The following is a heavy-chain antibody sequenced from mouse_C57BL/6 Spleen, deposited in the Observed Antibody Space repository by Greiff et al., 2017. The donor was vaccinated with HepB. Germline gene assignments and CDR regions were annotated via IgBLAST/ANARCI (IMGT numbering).Heavy chain of an antibody. CDR2: IDPSDSYT. Sequence: QVQLQQPGAELVMPGASVKLSCKASGYTFTSYWMHWVKQRPGQGLEWIGEIDPSDSYTNYNQKFKGKSTLTVDKSSSTAYMRLSSLTSEDSAVYYCARAFTTVVATDAMDYWGQGTSVTVSS. D-gene: IGHD1-1*01. CDR3: ARAFTTVVATDAMDY. CDR1: GYTFTSYW. V-gene: IGHV1-69*01. J-gene: IGHJ4*01.